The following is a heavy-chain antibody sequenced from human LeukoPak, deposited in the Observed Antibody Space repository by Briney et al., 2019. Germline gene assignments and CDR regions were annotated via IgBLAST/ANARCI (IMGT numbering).Heavy chain of an antibody. CDR2: FSGAVDTT. D-gene: IGHD3-22*01. Sequence: GGSLRLSCAASGFTFSTYAMNWVRQAPGKGLEWVSTFSGAVDTTYYADSVKGRFTISRDNSKNTLYLQMNSLRAEDTAVYYCAKDTQTYYYDSSGYYCDYRGQGTLVTVSS. CDR3: AKDTQTYYYDSSGYYCDY. V-gene: IGHV3-23*01. CDR1: GFTFSTYA. J-gene: IGHJ4*02.